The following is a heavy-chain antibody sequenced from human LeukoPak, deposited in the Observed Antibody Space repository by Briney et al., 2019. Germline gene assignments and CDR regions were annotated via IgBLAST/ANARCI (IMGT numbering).Heavy chain of an antibody. J-gene: IGHJ4*02. CDR1: GLTFSSYG. CDR3: ARDKNTRDGYNFFDD. V-gene: IGHV3-33*01. D-gene: IGHD5-24*01. Sequence: GGSLRLSCAASGLTFSSYGMHWVRQAPGKGLEWVALIWYDGSNKYYTDSVKGRFTISRDNSNDTLYLQMNSLRAEDTAVYYCARDKNTRDGYNFFDDWGQGTLVTVSS. CDR2: IWYDGSNK.